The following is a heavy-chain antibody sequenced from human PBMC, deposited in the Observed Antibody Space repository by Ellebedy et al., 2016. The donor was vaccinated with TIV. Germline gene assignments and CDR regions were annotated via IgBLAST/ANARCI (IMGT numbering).Heavy chain of an antibody. CDR2: IGAYNGNT. CDR3: GRLDLGDCSGSRCFHY. V-gene: IGHV1-18*04. J-gene: IGHJ4*02. D-gene: IGHD2-15*01. Sequence: AASVKVSCKASGYTFNTYGITWVRQAPGQGLEWMGWIGAYNGNTNYAQKLQGRVTMTMDIATSTAYMELRSLRSDDTAVYYCGRLDLGDCSGSRCFHYWGQGTLVTVSS. CDR1: GYTFNTYG.